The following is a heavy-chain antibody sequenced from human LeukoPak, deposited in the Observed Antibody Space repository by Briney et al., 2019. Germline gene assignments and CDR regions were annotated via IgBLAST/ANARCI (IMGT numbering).Heavy chain of an antibody. Sequence: TFTSXDIXXXRQATGXGLEXXGXXNPXSGNTGYAQKFQGRVTMTRNTSISTAYMELSSLRSEDTAVYYCARAGAAAGDLYYYYYYMDVWGKGTTVTVSS. CDR2: XNPXSGNT. CDR1: TFTSXD. J-gene: IGHJ6*03. D-gene: IGHD6-13*01. CDR3: ARAGAAAGDLYYYYYYMDV. V-gene: IGHV1-8*01.